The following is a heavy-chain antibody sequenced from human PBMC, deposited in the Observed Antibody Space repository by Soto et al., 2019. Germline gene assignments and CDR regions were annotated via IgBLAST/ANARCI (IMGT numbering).Heavy chain of an antibody. CDR1: GGSISSYY. J-gene: IGHJ6*02. CDR2: IYYSGST. D-gene: IGHD2-2*02. CDR3: ARDHTDYYYYGMDV. V-gene: IGHV4-59*12. Sequence: SETLSLTCTVSGGSISSYYWSWIRQPPGKGLEWIGYIYYSGSTNYNPSLKSRVTISVDTSKNQFSLKLSSVTAADTAVYYCARDHTDYYYYGMDVWGQGTTVTVSS.